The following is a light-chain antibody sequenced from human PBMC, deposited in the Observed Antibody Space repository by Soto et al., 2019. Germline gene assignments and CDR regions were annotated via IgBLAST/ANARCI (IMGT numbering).Light chain of an antibody. Sequence: DIQMTQSPSSVSASVGDRVTITCRASQGISSRLAWYQQKPGKAPKLLIYAASSLQSGVPSRFSGSGSGTXXXXXXXXXXXXXXXTYYCQQXXSFPLTFGGGTKVGIK. J-gene: IGKJ4*01. CDR2: AAS. CDR3: QQXXSFPLT. CDR1: QGISSR. V-gene: IGKV1-12*01.